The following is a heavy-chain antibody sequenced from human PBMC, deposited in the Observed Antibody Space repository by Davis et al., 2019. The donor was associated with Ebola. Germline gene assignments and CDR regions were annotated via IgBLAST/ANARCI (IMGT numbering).Heavy chain of an antibody. CDR3: ARDRGYGDAFDI. CDR2: INYSVST. CDR1: GASFSGYY. Sequence: SETRSLTCAVYGASFSGYYCSWIRHPQGKGLEWIGEINYSVSTNYNPSLKSRITISVDTSKNQFSLKLSSVPAADTAVYYCARDRGYGDAFDIWGQGTMVTVSS. V-gene: IGHV4-34*01. J-gene: IGHJ3*02. D-gene: IGHD5-12*01.